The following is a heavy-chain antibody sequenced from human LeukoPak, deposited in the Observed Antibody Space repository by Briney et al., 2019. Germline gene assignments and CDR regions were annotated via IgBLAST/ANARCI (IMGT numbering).Heavy chain of an antibody. V-gene: IGHV1-18*01. J-gene: IGHJ4*02. CDR2: ISAYNGNT. CDR3: TRVSADLALGTPQLRHFDY. CDR1: GYTFTSYG. Sequence: ASVKVSCKASGYTFTSYGISWVRRAPGQGLEWMGWISAYNGNTNYAQKLQGRVTMTTDTSTSTAYMELRSLRSDDTAVYYCTRVSADLALGTPQLRHFDYWGQGTLVTVSS. D-gene: IGHD1-1*01.